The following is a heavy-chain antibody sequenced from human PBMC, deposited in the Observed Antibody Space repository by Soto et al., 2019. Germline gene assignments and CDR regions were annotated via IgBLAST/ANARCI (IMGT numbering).Heavy chain of an antibody. J-gene: IGHJ4*02. CDR1: GFTFSTYS. CDR2: LSGGGANT. Sequence: EVQLLESGGGLVQPGWSLRLSCAASGFTFSTYSMAWVRQAPGKGLAWVSGLSGGGANTFYADSVKGRFTISVDNSKNTVYLQMNSRRVEDTAVYYCARWDGYGDEWGQGTLVTVSS. V-gene: IGHV3-23*01. D-gene: IGHD5-12*01. CDR3: ARWDGYGDE.